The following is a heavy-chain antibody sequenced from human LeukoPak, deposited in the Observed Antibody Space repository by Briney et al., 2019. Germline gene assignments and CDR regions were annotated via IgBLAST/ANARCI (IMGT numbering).Heavy chain of an antibody. CDR2: IYYSGST. Sequence: SETLSLTCTXSGGSISSGGYYWSWIRQHPGKGLEWIGYIYYSGSTYYNPSLKSRVTISVDTSKNQFSLKLSSVTAADTAVYYCARDLGGSGSYPYFDYWGQGTLVTVSS. V-gene: IGHV4-31*03. J-gene: IGHJ4*02. D-gene: IGHD3-10*01. CDR3: ARDLGGSGSYPYFDY. CDR1: GGSISSGGYY.